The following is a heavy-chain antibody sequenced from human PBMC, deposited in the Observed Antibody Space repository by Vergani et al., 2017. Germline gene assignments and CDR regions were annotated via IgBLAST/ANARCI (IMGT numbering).Heavy chain of an antibody. CDR2: IKQDGSEQ. CDR3: ATQPPGIAVAGTQAEYFQH. Sequence: EVQLVESGGGLVQPGGSLRLSCAASGFTFSSYWMSWVRQAPGKGLEWVANIKQDGSEQYYVDSVKGRFTISRDNAKNSLYLQMNSLRAEDTAVYYCATQPPGIAVAGTQAEYFQHWGQGTLVTVSS. D-gene: IGHD6-19*01. CDR1: GFTFSSYW. J-gene: IGHJ1*01. V-gene: IGHV3-7*03.